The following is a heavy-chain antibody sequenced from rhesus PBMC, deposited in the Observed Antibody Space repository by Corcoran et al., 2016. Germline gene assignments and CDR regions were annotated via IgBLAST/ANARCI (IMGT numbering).Heavy chain of an antibody. CDR1: GYSISSNY. D-gene: IGHD1-44*01. J-gene: IGHJ4*01. CDR3: ARRRVGTTDIDY. CDR2: MNVSRGAT. V-gene: IGHV4-165*01. Sequence: QVQLQESGPGLVKHSETLSLTCAVSGYSISSNYRSWIRNPPGKVLEWIGYMNVSRGATSYNPSLKSLVTISTYTSKNQFSLNLSSGTAADTAMYYFARRRVGTTDIDYWGQGVLVTVSS.